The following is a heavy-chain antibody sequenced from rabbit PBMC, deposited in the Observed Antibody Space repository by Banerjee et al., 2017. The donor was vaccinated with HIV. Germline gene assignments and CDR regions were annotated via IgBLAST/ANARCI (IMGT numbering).Heavy chain of an antibody. CDR1: GFSFSSSYY. Sequence: QSLEESGGDLVKPGASLTLTCTASGFSFSSSYYMCWVRQAPGKGLEWIACIYADSSGSTYYASWAKGRFTISKTSSTTVTLQMTSLTAADTATYFCASSVGWDSDRGAYYGMDLWGQGTLVTVS. CDR3: ASSVGWDSDRGAYYGMDL. J-gene: IGHJ6*01. V-gene: IGHV1S40*01. D-gene: IGHD4-2*01. CDR2: IYADSSGST.